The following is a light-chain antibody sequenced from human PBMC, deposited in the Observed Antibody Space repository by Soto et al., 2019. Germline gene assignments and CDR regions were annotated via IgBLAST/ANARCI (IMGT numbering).Light chain of an antibody. J-gene: IGKJ1*01. CDR2: AAA. Sequence: IVLTQASGTLSLSQGERATLSCRASQSVGSSYLAWYQQKPGQAPWLLIYAAASRASGIPDRFSGSGSGTDCTLTISRLEPEDFAVYYCQQYDSSPGWTFGQGTKVDIK. CDR3: QQYDSSPGWT. V-gene: IGKV3-20*01. CDR1: QSVGSSY.